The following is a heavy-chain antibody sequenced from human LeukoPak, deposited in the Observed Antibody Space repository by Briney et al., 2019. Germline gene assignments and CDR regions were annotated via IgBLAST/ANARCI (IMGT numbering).Heavy chain of an antibody. D-gene: IGHD6-13*01. CDR2: IYPGDSET. V-gene: IGHV5-51*01. J-gene: IGHJ4*02. CDR3: AKWLGSSWYY. Sequence: GESLKISCKTSGYSFTNYWIGWVRQMPGKGLEWMGVIYPGDSETRYSPSFQGQVTISADKSISTAYLQWSSLKASDPAIYYCAKWLGSSWYYWGQGTLVTVSS. CDR1: GYSFTNYW.